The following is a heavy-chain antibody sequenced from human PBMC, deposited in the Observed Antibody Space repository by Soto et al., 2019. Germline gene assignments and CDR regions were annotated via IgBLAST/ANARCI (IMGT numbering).Heavy chain of an antibody. J-gene: IGHJ4*02. CDR2: IYYSGST. D-gene: IGHD7-27*01. CDR3: ARLSPTSSNWALDY. V-gene: IGHV4-59*01. Sequence: QVQLQESGPGLVKPSETLSLTCTVSGASISSYYWSWIRQPPGKGLEWIGYIYYSGSTNYNPSLKSLVTISVDTSKNQFSLNVSSVTATDTAVYYCARLSPTSSNWALDYWGQRTLVTVSS. CDR1: GASISSYY.